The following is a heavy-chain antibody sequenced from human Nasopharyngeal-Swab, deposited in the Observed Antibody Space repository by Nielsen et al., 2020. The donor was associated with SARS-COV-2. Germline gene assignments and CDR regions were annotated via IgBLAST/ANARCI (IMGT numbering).Heavy chain of an antibody. D-gene: IGHD2-21*01. V-gene: IGHV3-23*01. CDR2: ISGNDNTT. J-gene: IGHJ6*02. Sequence: GESLKISCIVSGFSVSSNYMSWVRQAPGKGLEWVSIISGNDNTTYYADSVKDRLTISRDNSKNTLYLQTNSLRVEDTAVYYCAKAPYLRGLDVWGQGTTVTVSS. CDR1: GFSVSSNY. CDR3: AKAPYLRGLDV.